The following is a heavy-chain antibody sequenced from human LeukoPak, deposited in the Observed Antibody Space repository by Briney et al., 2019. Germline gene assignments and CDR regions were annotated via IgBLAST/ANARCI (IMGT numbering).Heavy chain of an antibody. J-gene: IGHJ3*02. CDR3: ENRWGIRHCSSTSCHSRDAFDI. Sequence: KPSETLSLTCAVYGGSFSGYYWSWIRQPPGKGLEWTGEINHSGSTNYNPSLKSRVTISVDTSKNQFSLKLSSVTAADTAVYYCENRWGIRHCSSTSCHSRDAFDIWGQGTMVTVSS. CDR1: GGSFSGYY. CDR2: INHSGST. D-gene: IGHD2-2*01. V-gene: IGHV4-34*01.